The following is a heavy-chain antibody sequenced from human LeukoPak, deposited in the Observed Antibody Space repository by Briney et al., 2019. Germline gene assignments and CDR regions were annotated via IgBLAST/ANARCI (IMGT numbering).Heavy chain of an antibody. J-gene: IGHJ4*02. V-gene: IGHV1-3*01. CDR2: INAGNGNT. D-gene: IGHD3-9*01. Sequence: ASVKVSCKASGYTFTSYAMHWVRQAPGQRLEWMEWINAGNGNTKYSQKFQGRVTITRDTSASTAYMELSSLRSEDTAVYYCARDRVYYDILTGYYLRGAYLDYWGQGTLVTVSS. CDR3: ARDRVYYDILTGYYLRGAYLDY. CDR1: GYTFTSYA.